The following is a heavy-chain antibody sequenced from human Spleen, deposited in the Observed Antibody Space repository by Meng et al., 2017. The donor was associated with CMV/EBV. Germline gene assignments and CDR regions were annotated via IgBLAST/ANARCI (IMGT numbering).Heavy chain of an antibody. CDR1: TLSSYA. D-gene: IGHD3-22*01. J-gene: IGHJ4*02. V-gene: IGHV3-30*04. CDR2: MSYDGSNR. CDR3: AREPYYYDSSSYSYYFDY. Sequence: TLSSYAMHWGRQAPGKELEWVAVMSYDGSNRDYADCVKGRFTITRDNSKNTLYLRMNSLRAEDTAVYYCAREPYYYDSSSYSYYFDYWGQGTLVTVSS.